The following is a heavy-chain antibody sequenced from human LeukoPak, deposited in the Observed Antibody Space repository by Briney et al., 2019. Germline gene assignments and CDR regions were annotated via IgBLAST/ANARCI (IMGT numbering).Heavy chain of an antibody. CDR2: ISYDGGNK. D-gene: IGHD2-15*01. CDR1: AFTFSDYA. J-gene: IGHJ4*02. CDR3: ARSRGLVAHLGN. V-gene: IGHV3-30*04. Sequence: GGSLRLSCAASAFTFSDYAMHWVRQVPGEGLEWVAVISYDGGNKYYADSVKGRFTVTRDNSKNTLYLQMNSLRAEDTAVFYCARSRGLVAHLGNWGQGTLVTVSS.